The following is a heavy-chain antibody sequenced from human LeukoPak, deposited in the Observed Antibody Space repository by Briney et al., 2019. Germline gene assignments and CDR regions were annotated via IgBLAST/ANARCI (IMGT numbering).Heavy chain of an antibody. CDR3: ARRYGSGSPFDY. V-gene: IGHV4-31*03. CDR1: GGSISSGGYY. CDR2: IYYSGST. Sequence: PSQTLSLTCTASGGSISSGGYYWSWIRQHPGKGLEWIGYIYYSGSTYYNPSLKSRVTISVDTSKNQFSLKLSSVTAADTAVYYCARRYGSGSPFDYWGQGTLVTVSS. D-gene: IGHD3-10*01. J-gene: IGHJ4*02.